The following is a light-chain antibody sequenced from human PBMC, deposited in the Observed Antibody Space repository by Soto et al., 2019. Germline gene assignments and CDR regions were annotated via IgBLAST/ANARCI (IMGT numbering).Light chain of an antibody. CDR3: QQYGYSPIT. Sequence: IVLTHSPGTLSLSPGERATLSCRAGQSVSSNYLAWYQQKHGQAPRIIIYAASSRATGIPDRFSGSWSGTDVNLTIDGLETEDFVVYYCQQYGYSPITFGQGTRLEIK. CDR1: QSVSSNY. J-gene: IGKJ5*01. V-gene: IGKV3-20*01. CDR2: AAS.